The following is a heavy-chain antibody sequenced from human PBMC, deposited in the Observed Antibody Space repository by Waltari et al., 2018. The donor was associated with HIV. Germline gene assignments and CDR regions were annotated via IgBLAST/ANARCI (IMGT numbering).Heavy chain of an antibody. V-gene: IGHV3-7*01. CDR2: IKQDGSEK. J-gene: IGHJ4*02. CDR3: ARAYSGTYRIGDY. D-gene: IGHD1-26*01. CDR1: GFAFSNFL. Sequence: VQLVDSGGGLVQPGGSLSVTCAAAGFAFSNFLMTLVRQAPGEGLEWVANIKQDGSEKYYLDSVKGRFTISRDNPKNSLYLQMNSLRAEDTAIYYCARAYSGTYRIGDYWGQGTLVTVSS.